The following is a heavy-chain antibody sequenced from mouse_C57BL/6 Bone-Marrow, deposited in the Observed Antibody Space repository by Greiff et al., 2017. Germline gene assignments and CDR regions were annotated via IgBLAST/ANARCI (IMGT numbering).Heavy chain of an antibody. CDR1: GYTFTDYN. D-gene: IGHD2-1*01. V-gene: IGHV1-22*01. CDR3: ARLLRYAMDY. J-gene: IGHJ4*01. Sequence: EVKVVESGPELVKPGASVKMSCKASGYTFTDYNMHWVKQSHGKSLEWIGYINPNNGGTSYNQKFKGKATLTVNKSSSTAYMELRSLTSEDSAVYYCARLLRYAMDYWGQGTSVTVSS. CDR2: INPNNGGT.